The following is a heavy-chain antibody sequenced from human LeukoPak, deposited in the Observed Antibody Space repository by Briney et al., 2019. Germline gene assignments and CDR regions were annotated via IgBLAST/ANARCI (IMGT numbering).Heavy chain of an antibody. V-gene: IGHV4-39*01. D-gene: IGHD6-19*01. CDR3: ARLFRSGWEYHNGMDV. J-gene: IGHJ6*02. Sequence: SETLSLTCTVSGGSISSDASYWAWIRQPPGKGLEWIGSIYYSGSPYYNPSLKSRVTLSIDTSKNQFSLKLSSVTAADTAVFFCARLFRSGWEYHNGMDVWGQGTTITVSS. CDR1: GGSISSDASY. CDR2: IYYSGSP.